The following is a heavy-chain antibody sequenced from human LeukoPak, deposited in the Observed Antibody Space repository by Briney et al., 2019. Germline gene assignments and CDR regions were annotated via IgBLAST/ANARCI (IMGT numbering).Heavy chain of an antibody. J-gene: IGHJ4*02. CDR1: GGSISSGGYY. CDR2: IYYSGST. Sequence: SETLSLTCTVSGGSISSGGYYWSWIRQHPGKGLEWIGYIYYSGSTNYNPSLKSRVTISVDTSKNQFSLKLSSVTAADTAVYYCAGPASEYSSSWYGNWGQGTLVTVSS. V-gene: IGHV4-61*08. D-gene: IGHD6-13*01. CDR3: AGPASEYSSSWYGN.